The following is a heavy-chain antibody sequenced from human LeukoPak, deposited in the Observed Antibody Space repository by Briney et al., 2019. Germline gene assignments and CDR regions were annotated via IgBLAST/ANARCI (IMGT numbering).Heavy chain of an antibody. J-gene: IGHJ4*02. CDR1: GGSISSYY. Sequence: KPSETLSLTCTVSGGSISSYYWSWIRQPPGKGLEWIGYIYYSGSTNYNPSLKSRVTISVDTSKNQFSLKLSSVTAADTAVYYCARVGLLDDILTGRFDYWGQGTLVTVSS. CDR2: IYYSGST. D-gene: IGHD3-9*01. CDR3: ARVGLLDDILTGRFDY. V-gene: IGHV4-59*01.